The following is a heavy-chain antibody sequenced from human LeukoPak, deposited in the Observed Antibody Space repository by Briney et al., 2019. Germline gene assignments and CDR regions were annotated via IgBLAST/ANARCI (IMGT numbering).Heavy chain of an antibody. V-gene: IGHV3-7*01. D-gene: IGHD6-19*01. J-gene: IGHJ4*02. CDR3: ARDPGYSSGWDYFDY. CDR1: GFTFSSYW. CDR2: IKQDGSEK. Sequence: GGSLRLSCAASGFTFSSYWMSWVRQAPGKGLEWVANIKQDGSEKYYVDSVKGRFTISRDNAKNSLYLQMNSLRAEDTAVYYCARDPGYSSGWDYFDYWGQGTLVTVSS.